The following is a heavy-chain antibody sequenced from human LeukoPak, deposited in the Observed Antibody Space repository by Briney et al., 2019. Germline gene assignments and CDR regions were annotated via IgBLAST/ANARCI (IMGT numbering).Heavy chain of an antibody. J-gene: IGHJ4*02. CDR1: GVSISSSSYY. V-gene: IGHV4-39*01. D-gene: IGHD5-18*01. Sequence: SGTLSLTCTVSGVSISSSSYYWGWIRQPPGKGLEWIGSIYYTGSAYYNPSLKSRVTMSVDTSKNQFSLRLSSVTAADTAVYSCARHPERYSYFDYWGQGTLVTVSS. CDR2: IYYTGSA. CDR3: ARHPERYSYFDY.